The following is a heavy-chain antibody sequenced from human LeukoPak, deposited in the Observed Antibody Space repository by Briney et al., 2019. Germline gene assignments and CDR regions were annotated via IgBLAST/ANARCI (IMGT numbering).Heavy chain of an antibody. CDR1: GFTFSSYA. Sequence: PGGSLRLSCAASGFTFSSYAMSWVRQAPGKGLEWVSAISGSDRSTFYADSVKGRFTISRDNSKNTLYLQMNSLRAEDTAVYYCARHTLNHYYDSSGVDYWGQGTLVTVSS. J-gene: IGHJ4*02. CDR2: ISGSDRST. CDR3: ARHTLNHYYDSSGVDY. D-gene: IGHD3-22*01. V-gene: IGHV3-23*01.